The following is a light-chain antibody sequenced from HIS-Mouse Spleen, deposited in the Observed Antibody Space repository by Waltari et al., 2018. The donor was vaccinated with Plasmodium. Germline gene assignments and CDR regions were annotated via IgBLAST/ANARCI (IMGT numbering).Light chain of an antibody. V-gene: IGLV2-8*01. CDR2: EVS. CDR1: SSDVGGYNY. CDR3: SSYAGSNNLV. Sequence: QSALTQPPSASGSPGQSVTISCTGTSSDVGGYNYVSWYQQHPGKAPKLMIYEVSKRPSGVPDRFPGSKSGNTASRTVSGLQAEDEADYYCSSYAGSNNLVFGGRTKLTVL. J-gene: IGLJ2*01.